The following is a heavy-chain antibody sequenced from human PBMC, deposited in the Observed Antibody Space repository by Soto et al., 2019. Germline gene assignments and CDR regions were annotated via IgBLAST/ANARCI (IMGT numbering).Heavy chain of an antibody. CDR3: ARSRATTVTTYDY. D-gene: IGHD4-17*01. CDR2: ISSSSSYT. J-gene: IGHJ4*02. CDR1: GFTFSDYY. Sequence: PGGSLRLSCAASGFTFSDYYMSWIRQAPGKGLEWVSYISSSSSYTNYADSVKGRFTISRDNAKNSLYLQMNSLRAEDTAVYYCARSRATTVTTYDYWGQGTLVTVSS. V-gene: IGHV3-11*06.